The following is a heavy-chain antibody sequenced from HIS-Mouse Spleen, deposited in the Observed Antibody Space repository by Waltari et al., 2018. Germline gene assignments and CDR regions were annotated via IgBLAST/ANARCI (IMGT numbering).Heavy chain of an antibody. V-gene: IGHV3-30-3*01. J-gene: IGHJ4*02. CDR1: VFTFSSYA. CDR2: ISYDGSNK. CDR3: ARDHRNNWAIRD. Sequence: QVQLVESGGGVVQPGRSLRLSCAASVFTFSSYAMHWVRQAPGKGLEWVAVISYDGSNKYYADSVKGRFTISRDNSKNTLYLQMNSLRAEDTAVYYCARDHRNNWAIRDWGQGTLVTVSS. D-gene: IGHD1-20*01.